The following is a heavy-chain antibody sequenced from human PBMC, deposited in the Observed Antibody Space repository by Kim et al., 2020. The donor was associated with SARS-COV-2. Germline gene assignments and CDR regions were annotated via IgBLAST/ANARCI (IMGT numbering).Heavy chain of an antibody. Sequence: ASVKVSCKASGYTFTSYYIHWVRQAPGQGLEWMGIINPSGGITIYAQKFQGRVTMTRDTSTSTVYMELSSLRSDDTALYYCARDGGHYYGSGSYGAFDIWGQGTMVTVSS. V-gene: IGHV1-46*01. CDR1: GYTFTSYY. J-gene: IGHJ3*02. D-gene: IGHD3-10*01. CDR2: INPSGGIT. CDR3: ARDGGHYYGSGSYGAFDI.